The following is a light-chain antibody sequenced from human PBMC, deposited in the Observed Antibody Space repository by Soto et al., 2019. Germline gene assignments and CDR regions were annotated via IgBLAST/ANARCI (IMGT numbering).Light chain of an antibody. CDR2: GNS. CDR1: SSNIGAGYD. CDR3: QSYDSSLSGYV. V-gene: IGLV1-40*01. J-gene: IGLJ1*01. Sequence: QSVLTQPPSVSGAPGQRVTISCTGSSSNIGAGYDVLWYQQLPGTAPKLLIYGNSNRPSGVPDRFSGSKSGTSASLAITGLQAEDEADYYCQSYDSSLSGYVFGTGTKLTV.